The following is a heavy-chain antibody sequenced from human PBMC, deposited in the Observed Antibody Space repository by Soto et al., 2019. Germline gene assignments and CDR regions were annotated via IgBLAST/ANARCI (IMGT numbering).Heavy chain of an antibody. CDR3: ATLTMVRGALWYYYGRDV. J-gene: IGHJ6*02. CDR2: IYYSGST. Sequence: QVQLQESGPGLVKPSQTLSLTCTVSGGSISSGGYYWSWIRQHPGKGLEGIGYIYYSGSTYYNPSLKSRVTTSVDTSKNQFSLKLSSVTAADTAVYYCATLTMVRGALWYYYGRDVWGQGTTVTVSS. V-gene: IGHV4-31*03. CDR1: GGSISSGGYY. D-gene: IGHD3-10*01.